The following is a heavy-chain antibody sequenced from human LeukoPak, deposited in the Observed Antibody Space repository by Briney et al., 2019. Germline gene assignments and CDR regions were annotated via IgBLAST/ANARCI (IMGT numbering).Heavy chain of an antibody. CDR3: AAGRIVYSSPSYFVY. D-gene: IGHD6-6*01. V-gene: IGHV3-53*01. Sequence: GGSLRLSCAASGFTVSSNYMSWVRQAPGKGLEWVSVIYSGGSTYYADSVKGRFTISRDNSKNTLYLQMNSLRAEDTAVYYCAAGRIVYSSPSYFVYWGQGTLVTVFS. CDR2: IYSGGST. J-gene: IGHJ4*02. CDR1: GFTVSSNY.